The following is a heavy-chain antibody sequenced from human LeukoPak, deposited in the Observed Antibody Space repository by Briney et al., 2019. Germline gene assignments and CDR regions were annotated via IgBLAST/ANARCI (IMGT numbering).Heavy chain of an antibody. D-gene: IGHD6-19*01. CDR3: ARGIAVKSAFDY. J-gene: IGHJ4*02. V-gene: IGHV3-53*01. CDR1: GFTVSSNY. Sequence: PGGSLRLSCAASGFTVSSNYMIWVRQAPGKGLEWVSVIYGGGTTYYADSVKGRFTISKDNSKNTLYLQMNSLRAEDTAVYYCARGIAVKSAFDYWGQGTLVTVSS. CDR2: IYGGGTT.